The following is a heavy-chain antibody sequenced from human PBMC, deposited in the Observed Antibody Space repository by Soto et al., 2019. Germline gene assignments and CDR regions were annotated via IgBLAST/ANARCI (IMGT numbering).Heavy chain of an antibody. Sequence: SETLSLTCTVSGGSINSGNYFWSWIRQPPGKGLEWIGYMYHSGNTYYNPSLKSRVIISVDTSKNQFSLILSSVTAADTAVYYCARVLGDDLLTGYSDVDTALGVFDFWGRGTLVTVSS. V-gene: IGHV4-30-4*01. CDR3: ARVLGDDLLTGYSDVDTALGVFDF. D-gene: IGHD3-9*01. CDR1: GGSINSGNYF. CDR2: MYHSGNT. J-gene: IGHJ4*02.